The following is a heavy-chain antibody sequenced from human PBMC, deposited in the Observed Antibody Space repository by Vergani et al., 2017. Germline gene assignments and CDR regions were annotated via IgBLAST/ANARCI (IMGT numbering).Heavy chain of an antibody. Sequence: EVQLVESGEGLVKPGGSLRLSCAASGFTFSNYWMQWVRQAPGKGLMWVSRINSDGDSTSYADSVKGRFTISRDNAKNTLYLQMDSLRAEDTAVYYCARDGWELLDYFYYMDVWGKGTTVTVSS. J-gene: IGHJ6*03. V-gene: IGHV3-74*01. CDR2: INSDGDST. D-gene: IGHD1-26*01. CDR1: GFTFSNYW. CDR3: ARDGWELLDYFYYMDV.